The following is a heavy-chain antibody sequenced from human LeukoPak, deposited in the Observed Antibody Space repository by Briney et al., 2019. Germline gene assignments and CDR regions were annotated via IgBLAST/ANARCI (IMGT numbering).Heavy chain of an antibody. CDR2: ISSSSSYI. CDR1: GFTFSSYS. V-gene: IGHV3-21*01. CDR3: ARGYCSGGSCWSYYYYYGMDV. D-gene: IGHD2-15*01. J-gene: IGHJ6*02. Sequence: GGSLRLSCAASGFTFSSYSMNWVRQAPGKGLEWVSSISSSSSYIYYADSVKGRFTISRDNAKNSLYLQMNSLRAEDTAVYYCARGYCSGGSCWSYYYYYGMDVWGQGTTVTVSS.